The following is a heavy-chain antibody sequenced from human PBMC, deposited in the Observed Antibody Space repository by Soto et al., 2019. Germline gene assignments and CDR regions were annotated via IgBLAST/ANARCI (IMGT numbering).Heavy chain of an antibody. D-gene: IGHD6-19*01. CDR2: IYFTGTT. CDR1: GHSLGSGGYY. V-gene: IGHV4-31*03. Sequence: PSETLSLTCTVSGHSLGSGGYYWSWIRQHPGKGLEWVGYIYFTGTTLYNPSLKSRLAISVDTSKNQFSLKLTSVTAADTAVYYCARDWGSSGWPNWGQGVLVTVSS. CDR3: ARDWGSSGWPN. J-gene: IGHJ4*02.